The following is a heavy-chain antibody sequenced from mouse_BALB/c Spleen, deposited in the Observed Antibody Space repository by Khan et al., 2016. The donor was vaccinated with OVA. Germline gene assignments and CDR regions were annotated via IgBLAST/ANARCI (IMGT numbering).Heavy chain of an antibody. V-gene: IGHV1-4*01. CDR3: ARSGQLGLRGGFTY. D-gene: IGHD3-2*01. J-gene: IGHJ3*01. CDR2: INPSNDYT. CDR1: GYTFTTYT. Sequence: QVQLKQSGAELARPGASVKMSCKTSGYTFTTYTLHWVKQRPGRSLEWIGYINPSNDYTNYNQKFKDKSTLTADKSSSTAYMQLSSLNSEDSAVYYGARSGQLGLRGGFTYWGQGTLVTVSA.